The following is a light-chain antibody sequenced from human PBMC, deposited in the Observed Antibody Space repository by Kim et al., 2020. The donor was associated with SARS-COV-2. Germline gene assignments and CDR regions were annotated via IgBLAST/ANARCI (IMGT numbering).Light chain of an antibody. CDR1: QSVSNN. J-gene: IGKJ2*01. CDR3: HQYNDWTPGDT. Sequence: EIVMTQSPATLSVSPGERATLSCRASQSVSNNLAWYQLKPGQAPRLLIYGASTRATGTPARFSASGSGTDFTLTVSSLQSEDFAVYYCHQYNDWTPGDTFGQGTKLEI. V-gene: IGKV3-15*01. CDR2: GAS.